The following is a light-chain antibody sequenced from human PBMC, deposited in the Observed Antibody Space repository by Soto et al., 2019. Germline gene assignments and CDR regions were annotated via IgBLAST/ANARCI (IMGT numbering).Light chain of an antibody. CDR2: ENN. CDR1: SSNIGNNY. CDR3: GTWESGLSVV. V-gene: IGLV1-51*02. J-gene: IGLJ2*01. Sequence: QSVLTQPPSVSAAPGQKVTISCSGSSSNIGNNYVSWYQQLPGTAPKLLIYENNKRPSGIPDRFSGSKSGTSATLGITGLQTGDEADYYCGTWESGLSVVFGEGTKLTGL.